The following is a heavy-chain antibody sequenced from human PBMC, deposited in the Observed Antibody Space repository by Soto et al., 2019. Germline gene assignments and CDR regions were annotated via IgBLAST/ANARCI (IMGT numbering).Heavy chain of an antibody. CDR3: AKDQDYGDYGGYFDY. D-gene: IGHD4-17*01. Sequence: QVQLVESGGGVVQPGRSLRLSCAASGFTFSSYGMHWVRQAPGKGLEWVAVISYDGSNKYYADSVKGRFTISRDNSKNTLYLQMNSLSAEDTAVDYCAKDQDYGDYGGYFDYWGQGTLVTVSS. CDR1: GFTFSSYG. CDR2: ISYDGSNK. V-gene: IGHV3-30*18. J-gene: IGHJ4*02.